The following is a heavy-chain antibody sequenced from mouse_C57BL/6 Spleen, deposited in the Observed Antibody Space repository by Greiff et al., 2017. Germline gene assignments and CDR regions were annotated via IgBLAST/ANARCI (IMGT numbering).Heavy chain of an antibody. CDR1: GYTFTSYW. Sequence: QVQLQQPGAELVRPGSSVKLSCKASGYTFTSYWMHWVKQRPIQGLEWIGNIDPSDSETHYNQKFKDKATLTVDKSSSTAYMQLSSLTSEDSAVYYCAREAAYYSNLYYFDYGGQGTTLTVSS. CDR3: AREAAYYSNLYYFDY. CDR2: IDPSDSET. V-gene: IGHV1-52*01. J-gene: IGHJ2*01. D-gene: IGHD2-5*01.